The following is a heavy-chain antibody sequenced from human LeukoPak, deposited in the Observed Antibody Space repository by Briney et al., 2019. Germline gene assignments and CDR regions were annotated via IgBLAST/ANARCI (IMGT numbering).Heavy chain of an antibody. D-gene: IGHD6-13*01. Sequence: PGGSLRLSCAASGFTFSSYAMHWVRQAPGKGLEWVAVISYDGSNKYYVDSVKGRFTISRDNSKNTLYLQMNSLRAEDTAVYYCARDQREYSSSWYYFDYWGQGTLVTVSS. CDR3: ARDQREYSSSWYYFDY. CDR2: ISYDGSNK. CDR1: GFTFSSYA. J-gene: IGHJ4*02. V-gene: IGHV3-30-3*01.